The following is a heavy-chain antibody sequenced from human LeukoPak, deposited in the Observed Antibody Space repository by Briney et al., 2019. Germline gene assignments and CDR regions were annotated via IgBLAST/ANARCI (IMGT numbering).Heavy chain of an antibody. CDR3: ARDHRGSGSRYYYYYMDV. V-gene: IGHV3-20*04. CDR2: INWNGGST. CDR1: GFTFDDYG. Sequence: GGSLRLSCAASGFTFDDYGMSWVRQAPGKGLEWVSGINWNGGSTGYADSVKGRFTISRDNAKNTLYLQMNSLRAEDTAVYYCARDHRGSGSRYYYYYMDVWGKGTTVTISS. J-gene: IGHJ6*03. D-gene: IGHD3-10*01.